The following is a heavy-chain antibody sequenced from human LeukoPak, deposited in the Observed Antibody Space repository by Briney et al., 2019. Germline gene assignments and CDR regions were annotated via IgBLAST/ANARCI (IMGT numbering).Heavy chain of an antibody. CDR3: ARSIDSSSWTL. CDR1: GFTFSSYS. D-gene: IGHD6-13*01. CDR2: ISSSSSYI. Sequence: GGSLRLSCAASGFTFSSYSMNWVRQAPGKGLEWVSSISSSSSYIYYADSVKGRFTISRDNAKNSLYLQMNSLRAEDTAVHYCARSIDSSSWTLWGQGTLVTVSS. J-gene: IGHJ4*02. V-gene: IGHV3-21*01.